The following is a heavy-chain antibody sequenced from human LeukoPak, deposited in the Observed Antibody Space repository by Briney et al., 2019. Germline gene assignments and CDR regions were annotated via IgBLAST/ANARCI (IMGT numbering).Heavy chain of an antibody. CDR2: MNPNSGNT. CDR3: ARGLTSVWQWLAPGGDYYYYYYMDV. D-gene: IGHD6-19*01. Sequence: ASVKVSCKASGGTLSRYDINWVRQATGQGLEWMGWMNPNSGNTGYAQKFQGRVTITRNTSISTAYMELSSLRSEDTAVYYCARGLTSVWQWLAPGGDYYYYYYMDVWGKGTTVTVSS. CDR1: GGTLSRYD. V-gene: IGHV1-8*03. J-gene: IGHJ6*03.